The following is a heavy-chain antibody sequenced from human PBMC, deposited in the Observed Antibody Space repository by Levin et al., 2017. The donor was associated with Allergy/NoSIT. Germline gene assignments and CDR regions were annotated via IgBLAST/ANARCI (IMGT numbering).Heavy chain of an antibody. CDR1: GGSISSSSYY. J-gene: IGHJ6*03. CDR3: ARRLIDCSSTSCYVHYYYYYYMDV. CDR2: IYYSGST. V-gene: IGHV4-39*01. Sequence: SETLSLTCTVSGGSISSSSYYWGWIRQPPGKGLEWIGSIYYSGSTYYNPSLKSRVTISVDTSKNQFSLKLSSVTAADTAVYYCARRLIDCSSTSCYVHYYYYYYMDVWGKGTTVTVSS. D-gene: IGHD2-2*01.